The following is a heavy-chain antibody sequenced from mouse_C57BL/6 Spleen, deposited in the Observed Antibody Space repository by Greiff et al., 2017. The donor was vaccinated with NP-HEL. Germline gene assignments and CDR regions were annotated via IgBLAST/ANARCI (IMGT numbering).Heavy chain of an antibody. J-gene: IGHJ2*01. CDR3: ARLRGKGGYFDY. CDR2: IYPSDSET. D-gene: IGHD1-3*01. CDR1: GYTFTSYW. Sequence: VQLQQPGAELVRPGSSVKLSCKASGYTFTSYWMDWVKQRPGQGLEWIGNIYPSDSETHYNQKFKDKATLTVDKSSSTAYMQLSSLTSEDSAVYYCARLRGKGGYFDYWGQGTTLTVSS. V-gene: IGHV1-61*01.